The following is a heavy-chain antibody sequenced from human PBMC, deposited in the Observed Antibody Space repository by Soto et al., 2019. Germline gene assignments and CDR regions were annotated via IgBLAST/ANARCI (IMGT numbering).Heavy chain of an antibody. CDR1: GGSISSGDYY. D-gene: IGHD3-22*01. CDR3: ARGSYDSSVSFAFDI. V-gene: IGHV4-30-4*01. J-gene: IGHJ3*02. Sequence: SETLSLTCTVSGGSISSGDYYWSWIRQPPGKGLEWIGYIYYSGSTYYNTSLKNRVTISVDKPKNQFSLKLSSVTAAKKAEYYCARGSYDSSVSFAFDIWGQGTMVTVS. CDR2: IYYSGST.